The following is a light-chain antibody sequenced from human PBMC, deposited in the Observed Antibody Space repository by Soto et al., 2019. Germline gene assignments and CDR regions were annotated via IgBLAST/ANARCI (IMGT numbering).Light chain of an antibody. V-gene: IGKV3-20*01. CDR1: QSVSSSY. CDR2: GAS. J-gene: IGKJ4*01. Sequence: EIVLTQSPGTLSLSPGERSTLSCMASQSVSSSYLAWYQQKPGQAPRLLIYGASSRATGIPDRFSGSGSGTDFTLTISRLEPEDFVVYYCQQYGSSPPLPFGGGTK. CDR3: QQYGSSPPLP.